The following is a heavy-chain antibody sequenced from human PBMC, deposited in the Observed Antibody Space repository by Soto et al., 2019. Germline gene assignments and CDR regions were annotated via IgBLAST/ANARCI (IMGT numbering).Heavy chain of an antibody. CDR1: GGSISRYF. D-gene: IGHD2-21*01. V-gene: IGHV4-59*01. CDR3: AHFSDLEWFDP. J-gene: IGHJ5*02. CDR2: IFYTGST. Sequence: SETLSLTCTVSGGSISRYFWSWIRQSPGKGLEWIGYIFYTGSTTYNPSLKSRVTISIDTSKNQFSLKLSSLTAADTAVYYCAHFSDLEWFDPWGQGTLVTVSS.